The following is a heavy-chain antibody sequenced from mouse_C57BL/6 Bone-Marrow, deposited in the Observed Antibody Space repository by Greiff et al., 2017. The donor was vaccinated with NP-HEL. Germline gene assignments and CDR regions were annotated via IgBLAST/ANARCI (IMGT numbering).Heavy chain of an antibody. V-gene: IGHV5-4*01. CDR2: ISDGGSYT. D-gene: IGHD4-1*01. J-gene: IGHJ3*01. CDR1: GFTFSSYA. CDR3: ARDRGANWDWFAY. Sequence: EVQVVESGGGLVKPGGSLKLSCAASGFTFSSYAMSWVRQTPEKRLEWVATISDGGSYTYYPDNVKGRFTISRDNAKNNLYLQMSHLKSEDTAMYYCARDRGANWDWFAYWGQGTLVTVSA.